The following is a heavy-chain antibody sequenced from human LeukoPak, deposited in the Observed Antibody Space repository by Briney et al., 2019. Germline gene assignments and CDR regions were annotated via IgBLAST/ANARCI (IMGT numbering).Heavy chain of an antibody. D-gene: IGHD3-22*01. V-gene: IGHV3-30*03. Sequence: GGSLRLSCAASGFSFSSYGVHWVRQAPGKGLEWVAVISYDGGKKYYADSVKGRFTISRDNSKNTLYLQMNSLKAEDTAVYYCARVNYDSSGYRRYFQYWGQGTLVTVSS. CDR2: ISYDGGKK. CDR3: ARVNYDSSGYRRYFQY. CDR1: GFSFSSYG. J-gene: IGHJ1*01.